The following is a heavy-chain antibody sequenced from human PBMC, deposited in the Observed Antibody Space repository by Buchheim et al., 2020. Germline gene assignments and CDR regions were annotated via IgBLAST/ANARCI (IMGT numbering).Heavy chain of an antibody. Sequence: EVQLVESGGGLVKPGGSLRLSCAASGFTFSSYSMNWVRQAPGKGLEWVSSISSSSSYIYYADSVKGRFTISRDNAKHSMYLQMNSLRAEDTAVYYCARAILELGPYYYGMDVWGQGTT. CDR2: ISSSSSYI. V-gene: IGHV3-21*01. CDR1: GFTFSSYS. J-gene: IGHJ6*02. CDR3: ARAILELGPYYYGMDV. D-gene: IGHD5-24*01.